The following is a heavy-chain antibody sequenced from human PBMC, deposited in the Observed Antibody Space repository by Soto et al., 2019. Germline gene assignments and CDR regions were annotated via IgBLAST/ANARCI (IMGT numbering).Heavy chain of an antibody. J-gene: IGHJ4*02. CDR3: ATGADRYSYGASFDY. D-gene: IGHD5-18*01. Sequence: GASVKVSCKASGYTFTSYYMHWVRQAPGQGLEWMGIINPSGGSTSYAQKFQGRVTMTRDTSTSTVYMELSSLRSGDTAVYYCATGADRYSYGASFDYWGQGTLVTVSS. CDR2: INPSGGST. V-gene: IGHV1-46*01. CDR1: GYTFTSYY.